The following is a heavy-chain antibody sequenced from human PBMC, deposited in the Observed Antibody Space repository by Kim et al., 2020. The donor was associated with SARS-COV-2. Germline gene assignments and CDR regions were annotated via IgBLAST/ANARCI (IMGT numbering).Heavy chain of an antibody. J-gene: IGHJ4*02. D-gene: IGHD6-13*01. CDR3: ARHGPPWGRSSLVDY. V-gene: IGHV4-39*01. Sequence: SLKHRVTISVDTSKNQFSLKLSSVTAADTAVYYCARHGPPWGRSSLVDYWGQGTLVTVSS.